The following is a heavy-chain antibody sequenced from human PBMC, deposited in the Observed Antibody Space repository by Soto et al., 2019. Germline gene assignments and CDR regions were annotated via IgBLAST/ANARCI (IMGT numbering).Heavy chain of an antibody. Sequence: SETLSLTCAVSGDSISSRNWWSWVRQPPGKGLEWIGEISHGGNTNYNPSLQSRVTISVDTSKNQFSLKLSSVTAADTAVYYCASVSYFNAFDYWGQGTLVTVSS. D-gene: IGHD3-9*01. CDR1: GDSISSRNW. J-gene: IGHJ4*02. V-gene: IGHV4-4*02. CDR3: ASVSYFNAFDY. CDR2: ISHGGNT.